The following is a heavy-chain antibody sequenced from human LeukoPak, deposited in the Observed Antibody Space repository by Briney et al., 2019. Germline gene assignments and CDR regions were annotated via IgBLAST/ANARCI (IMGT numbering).Heavy chain of an antibody. CDR2: IYYSGST. Sequence: SETLSLTCTVSGGSISSYYWSWIRQPPGKGLEWIGYIYYSGSTNYNPSLKSRVTISVDTSKNQFSLKLSSVTAADTAVYYCARGYIIDYWGQGTLVTVSS. D-gene: IGHD5-12*01. CDR1: GGSISSYY. V-gene: IGHV4-59*01. J-gene: IGHJ4*02. CDR3: ARGYIIDY.